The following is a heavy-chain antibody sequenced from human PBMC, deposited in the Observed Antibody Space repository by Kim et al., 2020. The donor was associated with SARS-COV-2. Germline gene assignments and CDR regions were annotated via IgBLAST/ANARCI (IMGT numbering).Heavy chain of an antibody. D-gene: IGHD3-22*01. V-gene: IGHV1-24*01. CDR3: ATGYYYDSSGYYYLRRDAFDI. CDR2: FDPEDGET. J-gene: IGHJ3*02. Sequence: ASVKVSCKVSGYTLTELSMHWVRQAPGKGLEWMGGFDPEDGETIYAQKFQGRVTMTEDTSTDTAYMELSSLRSEDTAVYYCATGYYYDSSGYYYLRRDAFDIWGQGTMVTVSS. CDR1: GYTLTELS.